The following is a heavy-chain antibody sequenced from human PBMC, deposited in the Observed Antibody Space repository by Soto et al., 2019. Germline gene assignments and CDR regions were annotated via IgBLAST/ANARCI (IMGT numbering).Heavy chain of an antibody. CDR2: INHSGST. D-gene: IGHD3-3*01. Sequence: LRLSCAASGFTFSSYSMNWVRQAPGKGLEWIGEINHSGSTNYNPSLKSRVTISVDTSKNQFSLKLSSVTAADTAVYYCASKKSGYYYGIDVWGQGTTVTVSS. V-gene: IGHV4-34*08. CDR3: ASKKSGYYYGIDV. CDR1: GFTFSSYS. J-gene: IGHJ6*02.